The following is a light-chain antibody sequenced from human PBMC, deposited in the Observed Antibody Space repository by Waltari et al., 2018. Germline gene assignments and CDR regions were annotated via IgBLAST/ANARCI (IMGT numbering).Light chain of an antibody. Sequence: IQMTQSPSTLSVSVGDRVTITFRGSQSITDWFAWYQQKPGNAPKLLIYRASNLESWVPSRFSGSGSGTEVTLTISSLQPDDFATYYSQQYDNYWTFGQGTKVEIK. CDR3: QQYDNYWT. J-gene: IGKJ1*01. CDR1: QSITDW. V-gene: IGKV1-5*03. CDR2: RAS.